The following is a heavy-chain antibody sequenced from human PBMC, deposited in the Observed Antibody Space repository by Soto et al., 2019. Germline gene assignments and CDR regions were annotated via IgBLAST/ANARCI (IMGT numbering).Heavy chain of an antibody. Sequence: QPGGSLRLSCAASGLTFSSYWMSWVRQAPGKGLEWVANIKQDGSKKYYVDSVKGRFTISRDNAKNSLYLQMNSLRVEDTAVYYCASAYYYDSSGYSPGGYWGQGTLVTVSS. D-gene: IGHD3-22*01. CDR3: ASAYYYDSSGYSPGGY. CDR1: GLTFSSYW. CDR2: IKQDGSKK. V-gene: IGHV3-7*01. J-gene: IGHJ4*02.